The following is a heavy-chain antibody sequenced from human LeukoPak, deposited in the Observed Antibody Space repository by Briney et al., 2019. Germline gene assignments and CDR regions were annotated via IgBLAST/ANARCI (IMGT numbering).Heavy chain of an antibody. CDR2: VSGSGNYI. CDR3: AGLRRAYYYYMDV. J-gene: IGHJ6*03. Sequence: GGSLRLSCAASEVTFSTYTMTWVRQAPGKGLEWVSSVSGSGNYIYYADSLKGRFTISRDNANNLLFLQMSSLRAEDTAVYFCAGLRRAYYYYMDVWGKGTTVTVSS. V-gene: IGHV3-21*06. CDR1: EVTFSTYT.